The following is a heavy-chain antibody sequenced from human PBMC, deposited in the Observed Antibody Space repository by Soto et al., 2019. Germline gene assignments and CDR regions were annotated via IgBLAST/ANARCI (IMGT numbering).Heavy chain of an antibody. CDR1: GGSFSGYY. D-gene: IGHD3-10*01. CDR2: INHSGST. J-gene: IGHJ5*02. V-gene: IGHV4-34*01. Sequence: LSLTCAVYGGSFSGYYWSWIRQPPGKGLAWIGEINHSGSTNYNPSLKSRVTISVDTSKNQFSLKLSSVTAADTAVYYCARCFGELLYGDWFDPWGQGTLVTVSS. CDR3: ARCFGELLYGDWFDP.